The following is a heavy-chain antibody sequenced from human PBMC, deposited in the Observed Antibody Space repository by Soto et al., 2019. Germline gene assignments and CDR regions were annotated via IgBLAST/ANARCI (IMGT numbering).Heavy chain of an antibody. Sequence: ASVKVSCKASGYTFTSYAMHWVRQAPGQRLEWMGWINAGNSDTKYSQKFQGRVTFTSDTSASTAYMELTSLRSEDTAVYYCARECSMVVVASGYWGQGTLVTVSS. CDR3: ARECSMVVVASGY. CDR2: INAGNSDT. D-gene: IGHD3-22*01. CDR1: GYTFTSYA. J-gene: IGHJ4*02. V-gene: IGHV1-3*01.